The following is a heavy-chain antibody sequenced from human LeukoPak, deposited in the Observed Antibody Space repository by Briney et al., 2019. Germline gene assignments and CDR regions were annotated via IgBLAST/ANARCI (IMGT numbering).Heavy chain of an antibody. V-gene: IGHV4-59*01. CDR1: GGSISSYY. D-gene: IGHD3-10*01. J-gene: IGHJ4*02. CDR2: IYSSGST. Sequence: SETLSLTCTVSGGSISSYYWSWIRQPPGKGLEWIGYIYSSGSTNYNPSLKSRVTISVYTSKNQFSLHLSSVPAADTAVYYCARGGDFFGSGSYYKAYFDYWGQGTLVTVSS. CDR3: ARGGDFFGSGSYYKAYFDY.